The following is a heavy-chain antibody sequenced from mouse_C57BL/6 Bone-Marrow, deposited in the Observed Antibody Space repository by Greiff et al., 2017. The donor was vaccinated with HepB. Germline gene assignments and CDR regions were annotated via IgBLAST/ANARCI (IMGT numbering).Heavy chain of an antibody. Sequence: EVKLMESGPGLVKPSQSLSLTCSVTGYSITSGYYWNWIRQFPGNKLEWMGYISYDGSNNYNPSLKNRISITRDTSKNQFFLKLNSVTTEDTATYYCARGDYGSSYIAYWGQGTLVTVSA. V-gene: IGHV3-6*01. CDR1: GYSITSGYY. J-gene: IGHJ3*01. CDR2: ISYDGSN. CDR3: ARGDYGSSYIAY. D-gene: IGHD1-1*01.